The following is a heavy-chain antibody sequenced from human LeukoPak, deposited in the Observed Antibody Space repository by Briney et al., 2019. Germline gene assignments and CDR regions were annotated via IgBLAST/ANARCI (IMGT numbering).Heavy chain of an antibody. CDR1: GFTFSSYA. J-gene: IGHJ3*02. CDR3: ARVDDLDAFDM. V-gene: IGHV3-30*04. CDR2: ISDDGSNK. Sequence: GGSLRLSCAASGFTFSSYAMHWVRQAPGKGLEWVAVISDDGSNKYYADSVKGRFTISRDNSKNTLYLQMNSLRAEDTAVYYCARVDDLDAFDMWGQGTMVAVSS. D-gene: IGHD2-2*03.